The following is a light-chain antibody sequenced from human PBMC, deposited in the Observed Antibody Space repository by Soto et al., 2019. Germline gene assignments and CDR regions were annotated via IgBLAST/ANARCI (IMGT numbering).Light chain of an antibody. CDR3: QSYDSSLLGV. V-gene: IGLV1-40*01. J-gene: IGLJ2*01. CDR2: GNS. CDR1: SSNIGAGYD. Sequence: QSVLTQPPSVSGAPGQRVTISCTGSSSNIGAGYDVHWYQQLPGTAPKLLIYGNSNRPSGVPDRFSGSKSGTSASLAITGLQAEDEADYYCQSYDSSLLGVFGGGTKLT.